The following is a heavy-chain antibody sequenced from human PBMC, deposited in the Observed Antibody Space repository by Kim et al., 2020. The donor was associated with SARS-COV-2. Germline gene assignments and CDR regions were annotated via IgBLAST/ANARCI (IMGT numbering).Heavy chain of an antibody. D-gene: IGHD3-3*01. CDR3: ARADFWSGTFDY. V-gene: IGHV4-34*01. J-gene: IGHJ4*02. Sequence: NHNPSLNSRVSISLDTSKNQFSRKLSSVTAAETAVYYCARADFWSGTFDYWGQGTLVTVSS.